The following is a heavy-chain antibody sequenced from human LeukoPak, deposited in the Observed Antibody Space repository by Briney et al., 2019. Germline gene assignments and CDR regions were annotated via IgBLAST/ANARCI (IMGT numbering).Heavy chain of an antibody. CDR3: ARHGGDGLDYMDV. V-gene: IGHV4-34*01. CDR1: GGSFSGYY. Sequence: PSETLSLTCAVYGGSFSGYYWSWIRQPPGKGLEWIGEINHSGNTNYNPSLKSRVTISVGTSKNQFSLRLSSVTAADTAVYYCARHGGDGLDYMDVWGKGTTVTISS. J-gene: IGHJ6*03. D-gene: IGHD2-21*02. CDR2: INHSGNT.